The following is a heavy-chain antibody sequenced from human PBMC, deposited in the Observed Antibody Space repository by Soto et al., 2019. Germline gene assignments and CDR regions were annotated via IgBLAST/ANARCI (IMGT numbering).Heavy chain of an antibody. Sequence: QVQLVESGGGVVQPGRSLRLSCAASGLTFSRYAMHWVRQAPGKGLEWVAVIIYDGSNKHYEDSVQGRFTISRDNSKNTLYLQMNSLRAEDTAVYYCGAELGKTGYDGHDYWGQGTLVTVSS. CDR1: GLTFSRYA. V-gene: IGHV3-30*04. J-gene: IGHJ4*02. CDR2: IIYDGSNK. D-gene: IGHD5-12*01. CDR3: GAELGKTGYDGHDY.